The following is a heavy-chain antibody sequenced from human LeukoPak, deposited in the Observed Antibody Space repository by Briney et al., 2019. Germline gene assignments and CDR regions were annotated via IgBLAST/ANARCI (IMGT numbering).Heavy chain of an antibody. CDR3: ARCRYQLAYFDY. CDR2: IYYSGST. D-gene: IGHD2-2*01. J-gene: IGHJ4*02. V-gene: IGHV4-59*01. Sequence: PSEALSLTCTVSGGSISTYYWSWIRQPPGKGLEWIGYIYYSGSTNYNPSLKSRVTISVDTSKNQFSLKLSSVTAADTAVYYCARCRYQLAYFDYWGQGTLVTVSP. CDR1: GGSISTYY.